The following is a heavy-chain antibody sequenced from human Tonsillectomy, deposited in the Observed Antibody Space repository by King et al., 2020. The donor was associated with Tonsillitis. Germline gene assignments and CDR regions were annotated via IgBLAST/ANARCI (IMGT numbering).Heavy chain of an antibody. V-gene: IGHV7-4-1*02. CDR1: GYTFTNYA. D-gene: IGHD2/OR15-2a*01. CDR3: AREMNSYYYYGMDV. J-gene: IGHJ6*02. Sequence: QLVQSGSELKKPGASVKVSCKASGYTFTNYAMNWVRQAPGQGLEWMGWINTNTGNPTYARGFTGRFVFSLDTSVSTAYLQISSLKAEDTAVYYCAREMNSYYYYGMDVWGQGTTVTVSS. CDR2: INTNTGNP.